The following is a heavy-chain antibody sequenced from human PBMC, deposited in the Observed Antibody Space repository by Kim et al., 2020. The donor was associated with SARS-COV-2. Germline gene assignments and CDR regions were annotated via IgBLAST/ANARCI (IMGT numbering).Heavy chain of an antibody. CDR1: GGSISSYY. Sequence: SETLSLTCTVSGGSISSYYWSWIRQPAGKGLEWIGRIYTSGSTNYNPSLKSRVTMSVDTSKNQFSLKLSSVTAADTAVYYCARGPVYCTNGVCYGPVYYYGMDVWGQGTTVTVSS. J-gene: IGHJ6*02. CDR3: ARGPVYCTNGVCYGPVYYYGMDV. CDR2: IYTSGST. D-gene: IGHD2-8*01. V-gene: IGHV4-4*07.